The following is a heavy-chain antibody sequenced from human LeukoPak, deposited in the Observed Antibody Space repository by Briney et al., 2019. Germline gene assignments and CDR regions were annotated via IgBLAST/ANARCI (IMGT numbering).Heavy chain of an antibody. J-gene: IGHJ5*02. CDR2: INHSGST. V-gene: IGHV4-34*01. CDR1: GGSFSGYY. D-gene: IGHD6-13*01. Sequence: SETLSLTCAVYGGSFSGYYWSWIRQPPGKGLEWIGEINHSGSTNYNPSLKSRVTISVDTSKNQFSLKLSSVTAADTAVYYCATAGYSSSWQNWFDPWGQGTLVTVSS. CDR3: ATAGYSSSWQNWFDP.